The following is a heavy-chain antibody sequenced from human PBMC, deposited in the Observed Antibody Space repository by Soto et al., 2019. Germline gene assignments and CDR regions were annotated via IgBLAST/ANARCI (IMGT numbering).Heavy chain of an antibody. D-gene: IGHD2-2*01. CDR1: GFTFSSYA. J-gene: IGHJ5*02. V-gene: IGHV3-23*01. Sequence: GGSLRLSCAASGFTFSSYAMSWVCQAPGKGLEWVSAISGSGGSTYYADSVKGRFTISRDNSKNTLYLQMNSLRAEDTAVYYCAKDPPGYCSSTSCRNWFDPWGQGTLVTVSS. CDR2: ISGSGGST. CDR3: AKDPPGYCSSTSCRNWFDP.